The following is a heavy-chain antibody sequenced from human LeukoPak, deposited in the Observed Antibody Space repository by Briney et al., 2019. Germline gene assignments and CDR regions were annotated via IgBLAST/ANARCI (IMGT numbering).Heavy chain of an antibody. CDR2: ISSTSSYI. CDR1: GFTFSSYT. V-gene: IGHV3-21*01. J-gene: IGHJ4*02. D-gene: IGHD2-21*02. CDR3: AKTGGRGDPFDY. Sequence: PGGSLRLSCAASGFTFSSYTINWVRQAPGKGLQWVSSISSTSSYINYADSVKGRFTISRDNAENSLYPEMNSLRVEDTAVYYCAKTGGRGDPFDYWGQGTLATVSS.